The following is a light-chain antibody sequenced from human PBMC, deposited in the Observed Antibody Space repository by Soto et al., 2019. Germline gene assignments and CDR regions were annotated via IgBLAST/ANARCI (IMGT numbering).Light chain of an antibody. Sequence: QPVLSQPPSASGSPGQSVTISCTGTSSDVGAYDYVSWYQQYPGKAPKLMIYEVTKRPSGVPDRFSGSKSGNTASLTVSGLQAEDEADYYCSSYAGSNNFVVFGGGTKVTVL. CDR2: EVT. J-gene: IGLJ3*02. CDR3: SSYAGSNNFVV. CDR1: SSDVGAYDY. V-gene: IGLV2-8*01.